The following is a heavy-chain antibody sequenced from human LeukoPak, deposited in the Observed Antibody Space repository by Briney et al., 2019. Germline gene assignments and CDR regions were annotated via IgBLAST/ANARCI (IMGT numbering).Heavy chain of an antibody. D-gene: IGHD2-2*01. V-gene: IGHV4-4*02. CDR3: ARDGGRTSSDAVEI. CDR1: GGSISSSSW. J-gene: IGHJ3*02. CDR2: IHHSGST. Sequence: SETLSLTCAVSGGSISSSSWWSWVRQPPGKGPEWIGEIHHSGSTNLNPPLKSRVTMSVDTSKNQFSLKLTSVTAADTAVYYCARDGGRTSSDAVEIWGQGTMVTVSS.